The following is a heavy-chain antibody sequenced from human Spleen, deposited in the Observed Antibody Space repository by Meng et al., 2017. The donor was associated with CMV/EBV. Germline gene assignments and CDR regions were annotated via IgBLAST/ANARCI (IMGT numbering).Heavy chain of an antibody. J-gene: IGHJ4*02. CDR1: GFTFSDYY. V-gene: IGHV3-11*04. D-gene: IGHD4-11*01. CDR3: ARDWGYSSFDS. CDR2: ISSSGTTI. Sequence: CASSGFTFSDYYMSWIRQAPGKGLEWVSYISSSGTTIYYADSVKGRFTISRDNAKNSLYLQMNSLRAEDTAVYYCARDWGYSSFDSWGQGTLVTVSS.